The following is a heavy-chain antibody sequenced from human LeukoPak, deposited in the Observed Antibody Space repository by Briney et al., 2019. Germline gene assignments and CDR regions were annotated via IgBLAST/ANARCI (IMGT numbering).Heavy chain of an antibody. J-gene: IGHJ3*02. V-gene: IGHV3-21*01. Sequence: GGSLRLSCAASGFTFSSYSTNWVRQAPGKGLEWVSSISSSSSYIYYADSVKGRFTISRDNAKNSLYLQMNSLRAEDTAVYYCARDLPGSDAFDIWGQGTMVTVSS. CDR3: ARDLPGSDAFDI. D-gene: IGHD1-14*01. CDR2: ISSSSSYI. CDR1: GFTFSSYS.